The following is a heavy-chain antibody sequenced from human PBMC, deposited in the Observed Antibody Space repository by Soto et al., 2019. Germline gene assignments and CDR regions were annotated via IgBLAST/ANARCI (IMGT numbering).Heavy chain of an antibody. J-gene: IGHJ4*02. D-gene: IGHD7-27*01. CDR2: IYYSGST. CDR1: GGSISSSSYY. V-gene: IGHV4-39*01. CDR3: VGSGAARGLLDY. Sequence: PSETLSLTCTVSGGSISSSSYYWGWIRQPPGKGLEWIGSIYYSGSTYYNPSLKSRVTISVDTSKNQFSLKLSSVTAADTAVYYCVGSGAARGLLDYWGQGTLVTVSS.